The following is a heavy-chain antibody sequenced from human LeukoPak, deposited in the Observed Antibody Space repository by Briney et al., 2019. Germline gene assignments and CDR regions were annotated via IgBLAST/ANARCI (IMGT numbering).Heavy chain of an antibody. Sequence: ASVKVSCKASGYTFTSYGISWVRQAPGQGLEWMGWISAYNGNTNYAQKLQGRVTMTTATSTSTAYMEMRSLRSDDTAVYYCARLGHTVLMVYARGPIGGMDVWGQGTTVTVSS. CDR3: ARLGHTVLMVYARGPIGGMDV. V-gene: IGHV1-18*01. D-gene: IGHD2-8*01. CDR2: ISAYNGNT. J-gene: IGHJ6*02. CDR1: GYTFTSYG.